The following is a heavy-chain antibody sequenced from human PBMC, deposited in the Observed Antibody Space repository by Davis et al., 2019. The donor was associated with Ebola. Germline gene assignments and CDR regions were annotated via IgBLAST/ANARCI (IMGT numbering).Heavy chain of an antibody. CDR3: ARGRAAAAAIDY. CDR2: INHSGST. Sequence: SETLSLTCAVYGGSFSGYYWSWIRQPPGKGLEWIGEINHSGSTNYNPSLKSRVTISVDTSKNQFSLKLSSVTAADTAVYYCARGRAAAAAIDYWGQGTLVTVSS. V-gene: IGHV4-34*01. J-gene: IGHJ4*02. D-gene: IGHD6-13*01. CDR1: GGSFSGYY.